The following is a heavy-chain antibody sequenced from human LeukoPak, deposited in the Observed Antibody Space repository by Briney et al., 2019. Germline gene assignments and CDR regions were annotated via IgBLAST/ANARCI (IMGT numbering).Heavy chain of an antibody. CDR1: GFSFGTYA. CDR2: ILYDGSLE. D-gene: IGHD2-8*02. J-gene: IGHJ4*02. Sequence: GGSLRLSCAASGFSFGTYAMHWVRQAPGKGLEWVALILYDGSLENTADSVRGRFIISRDNSKNTLFLQMNSLRIEDTAVYYCARGAVLGGYNLIDDWGQGTLVTVSS. CDR3: ARGAVLGGYNLIDD. V-gene: IGHV3-30*04.